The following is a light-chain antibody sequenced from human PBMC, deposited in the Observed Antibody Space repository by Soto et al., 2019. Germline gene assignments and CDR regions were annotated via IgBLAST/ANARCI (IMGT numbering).Light chain of an antibody. J-gene: IGKJ5*01. Sequence: EIVLTKSPATLSLSPGERSTLSCRASQSVGRYLAWYQQKPGQAPRLLIYDASNRATGIPARFSGSGSGTDFTLTISSLEPEDFAVYYCQQRSNWPITFGQGTRLEIK. CDR3: QQRSNWPIT. CDR1: QSVGRY. CDR2: DAS. V-gene: IGKV3-11*01.